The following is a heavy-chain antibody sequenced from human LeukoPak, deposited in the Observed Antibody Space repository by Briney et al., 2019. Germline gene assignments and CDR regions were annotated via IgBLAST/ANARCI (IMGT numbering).Heavy chain of an antibody. J-gene: IGHJ4*02. V-gene: IGHV4-61*01. CDR1: GASVSSASY. Sequence: SETLSLTCTVSGASVSSASYWSWIRQPPGKGVEWIAHIYNGVNTNYNPSLKSRVTISVDTSKNQFSLKLSSVTAADTAVYYCARIFKDSSGWPQVDYWGQGTLVTVSS. CDR2: IYNGVNT. CDR3: ARIFKDSSGWPQVDY. D-gene: IGHD6-19*01.